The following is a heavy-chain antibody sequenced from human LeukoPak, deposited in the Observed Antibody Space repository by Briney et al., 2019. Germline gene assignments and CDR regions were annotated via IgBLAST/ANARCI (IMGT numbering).Heavy chain of an antibody. CDR3: ARDGGSSRIFDY. Sequence: SETLSLTCTVSGGSISSSSYYWGWIRQPPGKGLEWIGSIYYSGSTYYNPSLKSRVTISVDTSKNQFSLKLSSVTAADTAVYYCARDGGSSRIFDYWGQGTLVTVSS. CDR1: GGSISSSSYY. D-gene: IGHD6-13*01. V-gene: IGHV4-39*07. J-gene: IGHJ4*02. CDR2: IYYSGST.